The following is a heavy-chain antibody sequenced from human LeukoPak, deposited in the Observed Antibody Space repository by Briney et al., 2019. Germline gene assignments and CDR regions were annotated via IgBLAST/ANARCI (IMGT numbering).Heavy chain of an antibody. Sequence: PSQTLSLTCTVSGGSIRSGGYYWSWIRQHPGKGLEWIGYISYSGSTYYNPSLKSRVTISVDTSKNQFSLKLSPVTAADTAMYYCARERDHYNFWSGYYDYWGQGTLVTVSS. CDR2: ISYSGST. J-gene: IGHJ4*02. CDR3: ARERDHYNFWSGYYDY. V-gene: IGHV4-31*03. D-gene: IGHD3-3*01. CDR1: GGSIRSGGYY.